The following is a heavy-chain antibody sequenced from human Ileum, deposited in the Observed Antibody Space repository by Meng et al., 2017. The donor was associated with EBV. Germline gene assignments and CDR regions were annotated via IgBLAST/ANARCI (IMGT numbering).Heavy chain of an antibody. CDR2: MNSYTGNA. CDR3: ARGSGAGGRDWFDP. V-gene: IGHV1-8*01. D-gene: IGHD3-16*01. CDR1: GYTFINHD. J-gene: IGHJ5*02. Sequence: VELVTSGAEGKKPGASVKVSCKASGYTFINHDSNWVRQAAGQGLESIGWMNSYTGNAGYAQKFRGRVTMTRDTSINTAYLEVISLTSEDTAVYYCARGSGAGGRDWFDPWGQGTLVTVSS.